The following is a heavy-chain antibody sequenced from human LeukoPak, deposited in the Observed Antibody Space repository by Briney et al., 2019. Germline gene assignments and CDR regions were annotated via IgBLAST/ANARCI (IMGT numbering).Heavy chain of an antibody. J-gene: IGHJ4*02. Sequence: GASVKVSCKASGGTFISYAISWVRQAPGQGLEWMGGIIPIFGTANYAQKFQGRVTITTDESTSTAYMELSSLRSEDTAVYYCAREAGGSYSQYYFDYWGQGTLVTVSS. CDR3: AREAGGSYSQYYFDY. CDR2: IIPIFGTA. D-gene: IGHD1-26*01. V-gene: IGHV1-69*05. CDR1: GGTFISYA.